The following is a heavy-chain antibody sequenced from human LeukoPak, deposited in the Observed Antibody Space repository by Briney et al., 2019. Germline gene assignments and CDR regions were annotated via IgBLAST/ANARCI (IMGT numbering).Heavy chain of an antibody. J-gene: IGHJ4*02. V-gene: IGHV4-39*01. Sequence: SETLSLTCTVSGGSLSSSSYYWGWIRQPPGKGLEWIGSIYYSGSTYFNPSLKSRVTISVDTSKNQFSLKLSSVTAADTAVYYCARRLQFGYYYGSGSHFDYWGQGTLVTVSS. CDR3: ARRLQFGYYYGSGSHFDY. D-gene: IGHD3-10*01. CDR2: IYYSGST. CDR1: GGSLSSSSYY.